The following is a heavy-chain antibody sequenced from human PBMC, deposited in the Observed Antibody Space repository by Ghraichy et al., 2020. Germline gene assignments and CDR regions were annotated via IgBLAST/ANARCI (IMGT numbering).Heavy chain of an antibody. J-gene: IGHJ4*02. CDR1: EFTVSSSY. CDR2: IYSGGST. Sequence: GGSLRLSCAASEFTVSSSYMSWVRQAPGKGLEWVSVIYSGGSTYYADSVKGRFTISRDNSKNTLYLQMHSLRAEDTAVYYCARVYWYDSSGYYRGGFDLWGQGTLVTVSS. V-gene: IGHV3-53*01. CDR3: ARVYWYDSSGYYRGGFDL. D-gene: IGHD3-22*01.